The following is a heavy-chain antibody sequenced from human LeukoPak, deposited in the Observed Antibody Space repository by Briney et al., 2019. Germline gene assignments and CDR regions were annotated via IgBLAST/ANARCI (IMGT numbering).Heavy chain of an antibody. CDR3: ARAGAVVDNWFDP. D-gene: IGHD2-15*01. J-gene: IGHJ5*02. CDR1: GYTFNTYG. CDR2: ISGYNGKT. Sequence: GASVKVSCKSPGYTFNTYGITWVRQAPGQGLEWMGWISGYNGKTKYAQKFQDRVTMTTDTSTTTAYMELRSLRSDDTAVYYCARAGAVVDNWFDPWGQGTLVTVSS. V-gene: IGHV1-18*01.